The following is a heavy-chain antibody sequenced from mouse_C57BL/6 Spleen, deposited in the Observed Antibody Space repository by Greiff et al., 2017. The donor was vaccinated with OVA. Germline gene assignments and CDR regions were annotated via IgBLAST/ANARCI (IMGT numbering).Heavy chain of an antibody. CDR1: GYSITSGYY. V-gene: IGHV3-6*01. Sequence: ESGPGLVKPSQSLSLTCSVTGYSITSGYYWNWIRQFPGNKLEWMGYISYDGSNNYNPSLKNRISITRDTSKNQFFLKLNSVTTEDTATYYCARASFLDYWGQGTTLTVSS. CDR2: ISYDGSN. CDR3: ARASFLDY. J-gene: IGHJ2*01.